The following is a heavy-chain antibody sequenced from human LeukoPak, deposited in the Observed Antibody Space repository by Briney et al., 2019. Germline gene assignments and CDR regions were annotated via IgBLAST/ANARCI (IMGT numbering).Heavy chain of an antibody. J-gene: IGHJ5*02. CDR3: ARSRPIAARSWFDP. Sequence: RASVKVSCKASGYTFTSYAMNWVRQAPGQGLEWMGWINTNTGNPTYAQGFTGRCVFSLDTSVSTAYLQISSLKAEDTAVYYCARSRPIAARSWFDPWGQGTLVTVSS. D-gene: IGHD6-6*01. V-gene: IGHV7-4-1*02. CDR1: GYTFTSYA. CDR2: INTNTGNP.